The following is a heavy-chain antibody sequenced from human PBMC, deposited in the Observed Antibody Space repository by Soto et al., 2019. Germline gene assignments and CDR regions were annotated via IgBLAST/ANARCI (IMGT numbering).Heavy chain of an antibody. CDR3: ARKSRNAFDL. J-gene: IGHJ3*01. CDR2: VYHSGSA. CDR1: SGSISSGGYS. Sequence: QRQLQESGSGLVKPSQTLSLSCAVSSGSISSGGYSWSWMRQPPGKGLEGIGYVYHSGSAYYNPSLKSRVSIAVDKCSNQFALKLISVTAADTAVYYCARKSRNAFDLWGQGTMVTVSS. V-gene: IGHV4-30-2*01.